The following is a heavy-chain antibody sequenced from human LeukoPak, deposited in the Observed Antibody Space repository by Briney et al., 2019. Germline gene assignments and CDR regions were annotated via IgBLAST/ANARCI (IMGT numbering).Heavy chain of an antibody. CDR3: ARGPRIVGATLGY. J-gene: IGHJ4*02. V-gene: IGHV3-21*01. CDR1: GFTFSSYS. Sequence: PGGSLRLSCAASGFTFSSYSMKWVRQAPGKGLEWVSSISSSSSYIYYADSVKGRFTISRDNAKNSLYLQMNSLRAEDTAVYYCARGPRIVGATLGYWGQGTLVTVSS. D-gene: IGHD1-26*01. CDR2: ISSSSSYI.